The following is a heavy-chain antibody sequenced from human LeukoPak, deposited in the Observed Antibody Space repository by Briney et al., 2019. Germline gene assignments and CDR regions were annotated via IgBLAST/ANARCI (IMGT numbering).Heavy chain of an antibody. D-gene: IGHD4-11*01. Sequence: SGGSLRLSCVASGYDFSGYTFTWVRQAPGKGLEWVSYISSSGSTRYYADSVKGRFTISRDNAKNSVYLEMNSLRAEDTAVYYCARAPPDYPLDYWGQGTLVTVSS. V-gene: IGHV3-11*01. CDR2: ISSSGSTR. CDR3: ARAPPDYPLDY. CDR1: GYDFSGYT. J-gene: IGHJ4*02.